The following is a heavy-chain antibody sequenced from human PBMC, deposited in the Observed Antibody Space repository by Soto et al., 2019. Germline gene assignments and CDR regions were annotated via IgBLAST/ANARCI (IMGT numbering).Heavy chain of an antibody. Sequence: ETLSLTCTVSGGSISSYYWSWIRQPPGKGLEWIGYIYYSGSTNYNPSLKSRVTISVDTSKNQFSLKLSSVTAADTAVYYCARDAWPSIAARYYYMDVWGKGTTVTSP. CDR3: ARDAWPSIAARYYYMDV. J-gene: IGHJ6*03. CDR2: IYYSGST. V-gene: IGHV4-59*01. D-gene: IGHD6-6*01. CDR1: GGSISSYY.